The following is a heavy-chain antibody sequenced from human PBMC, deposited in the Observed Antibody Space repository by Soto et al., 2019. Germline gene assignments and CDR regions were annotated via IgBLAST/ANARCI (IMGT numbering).Heavy chain of an antibody. CDR1: GFTFSSYS. CDR2: ISSSSSYI. V-gene: IGHV3-21*01. Sequence: GGSLRLSCAASGFTFSSYSMNWVRQAPGKGLEWVSSISSSSSYIYYADSVKGRFTISRDNAKNSLYLQMNSLRAEDTAVYYCARDRLVRLHFDYWGQGTLVTVSS. D-gene: IGHD3-22*01. J-gene: IGHJ4*02. CDR3: ARDRLVRLHFDY.